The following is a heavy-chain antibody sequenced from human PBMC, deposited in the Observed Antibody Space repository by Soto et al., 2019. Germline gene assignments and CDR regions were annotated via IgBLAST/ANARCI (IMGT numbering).Heavy chain of an antibody. CDR2: ISGSGDST. J-gene: IGHJ6*03. D-gene: IGHD6-25*01. CDR3: AKAYSSGSDYYYNMDI. Sequence: EVQLLESGGGLVQPGGSLRLSCAASGFIFSSYALSYVRQAPGKGLEWVSGISGSGDSTYYADSVKGRFTISRVNSKSTLYLRLNTLRAEDTAVYYCAKAYSSGSDYYYNMDIWGKVTTVTVSS. V-gene: IGHV3-23*01. CDR1: GFIFSSYA.